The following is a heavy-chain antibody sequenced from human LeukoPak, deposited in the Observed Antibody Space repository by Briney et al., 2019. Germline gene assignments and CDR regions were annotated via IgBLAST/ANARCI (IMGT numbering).Heavy chain of an antibody. D-gene: IGHD3-22*01. Sequence: GESLKISCKGSGYSFTSYWIDWVRQMPRKGLEWMGIFYPGDSDTRYSTSFQGQVTLSADKSISTAYLQWSSLKASDTAMYYCARRRKSRYYYDSSGYPDAFDIWGQGTMVTVSS. J-gene: IGHJ3*02. CDR2: FYPGDSDT. CDR1: GYSFTSYW. CDR3: ARRRKSRYYYDSSGYPDAFDI. V-gene: IGHV5-51*01.